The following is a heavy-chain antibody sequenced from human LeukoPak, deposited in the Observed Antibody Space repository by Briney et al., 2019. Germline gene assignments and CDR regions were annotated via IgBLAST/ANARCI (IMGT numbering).Heavy chain of an antibody. CDR3: AKDWAWRGAYPYYFDD. CDR1: GFTFDDYA. V-gene: IGHV3-9*01. Sequence: GRSLRLSCAASGFTFDDYAMHWVRPVPGKGLEWVSRISWKTGTIGYADFVQGRFTISRDNAKNSLYLQMNSLRAEDTALYYCAKDWAWRGAYPYYFDDWGQGTLVTVSS. CDR2: ISWKTGTI. D-gene: IGHD1-26*01. J-gene: IGHJ4*02.